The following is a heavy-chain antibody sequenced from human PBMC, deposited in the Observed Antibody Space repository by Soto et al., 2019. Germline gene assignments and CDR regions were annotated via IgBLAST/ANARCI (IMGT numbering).Heavy chain of an antibody. CDR3: AREPATAKPEGVDF. Sequence: ASVKVSCKSSGYTFSGYYIHWVRQAPGQGLEWMGWINPNSGGTKYAPKFQGGVTMTRDTSITTAYMELSRLRSGDTAVYYCAREPATAKPEGVDFWGQGTLVTVSS. CDR1: GYTFSGYY. D-gene: IGHD1-1*01. V-gene: IGHV1-2*02. J-gene: IGHJ4*02. CDR2: INPNSGGT.